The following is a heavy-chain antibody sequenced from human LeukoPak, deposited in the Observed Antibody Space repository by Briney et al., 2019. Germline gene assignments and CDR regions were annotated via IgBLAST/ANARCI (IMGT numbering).Heavy chain of an antibody. D-gene: IGHD3-22*01. J-gene: IGHJ1*01. V-gene: IGHV3-30*18. Sequence: GRSLRLSCAASGFTFSSYGMHWVRQAPGKGLEWVAVISYDGSNKYYADSVKGRFTISRDNSKNTLYLQMNSRRAEDTAVYYCAKTHSSGEYFQHWGQGTLVTVSS. CDR3: AKTHSSGEYFQH. CDR2: ISYDGSNK. CDR1: GFTFSSYG.